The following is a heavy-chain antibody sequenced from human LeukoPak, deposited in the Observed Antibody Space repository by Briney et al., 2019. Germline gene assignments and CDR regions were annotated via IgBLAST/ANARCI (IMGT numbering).Heavy chain of an antibody. D-gene: IGHD5-12*01. J-gene: IGHJ3*02. CDR2: IYYSGST. Sequence: PSDTLSLTCTVSGGSISSSSYYWGWIRRPPGKGLEWIGSIYYSGSTYYNPSLKSRVTISVDTSKNQFSLKLSSVTAADTAVYYCARHPVDIVATIYDDAFDIWGQGTMVTVSS. V-gene: IGHV4-39*01. CDR3: ARHPVDIVATIYDDAFDI. CDR1: GGSISSSSYY.